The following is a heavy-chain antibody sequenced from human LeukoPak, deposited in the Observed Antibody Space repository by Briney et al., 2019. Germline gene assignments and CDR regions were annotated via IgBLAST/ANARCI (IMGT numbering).Heavy chain of an antibody. Sequence: ASVKVSCKASGYTFTGYYLHWVRQAPGQGLEWMGWINPNSGGTNYAQRFQGMVTMTRDTSISTAYMEPSRLRSDDMAVYYCARDEYDFWSGPPTYPDHYFDHWGQGTLVTVSS. CDR1: GYTFTGYY. CDR2: INPNSGGT. D-gene: IGHD3-3*01. J-gene: IGHJ4*02. V-gene: IGHV1-2*02. CDR3: ARDEYDFWSGPPTYPDHYFDH.